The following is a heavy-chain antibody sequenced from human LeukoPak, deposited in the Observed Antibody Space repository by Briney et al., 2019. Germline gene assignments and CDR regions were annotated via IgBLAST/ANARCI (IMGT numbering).Heavy chain of an antibody. CDR2: IYYSGST. CDR3: ARAAGGAFDI. D-gene: IGHD3-10*01. J-gene: IGHJ3*02. V-gene: IGHV4-59*06. CDR1: GGSITNYY. Sequence: SETLSLTCTVSGGSITNYYWSWIRQPPGKGLEWIGYIYYSGSTYYNPSLKSRVTISVDTSKNQFSLKLSSVTAADTAVYYCARAAGGAFDIWGQGTMVTVSS.